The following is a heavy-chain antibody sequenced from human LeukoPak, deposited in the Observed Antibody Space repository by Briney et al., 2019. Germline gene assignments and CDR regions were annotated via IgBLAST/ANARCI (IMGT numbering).Heavy chain of an antibody. J-gene: IGHJ4*02. Sequence: GGSLRLSCAASGFTFSSYSMTWVRQAPGKGLEWVSSISSSSSYIYYADSVKGRFTISRDNAKNSLYLQMNSLRAEDTAVSYCAREAGSGWYEPFDYWGQGTLVTVSS. D-gene: IGHD6-19*01. CDR1: GFTFSSYS. CDR2: ISSSSSYI. V-gene: IGHV3-21*01. CDR3: AREAGSGWYEPFDY.